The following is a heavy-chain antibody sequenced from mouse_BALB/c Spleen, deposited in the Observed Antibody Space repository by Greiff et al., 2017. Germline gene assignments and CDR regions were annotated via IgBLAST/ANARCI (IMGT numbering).Heavy chain of an antibody. CDR3: ARRGYGSSPFAY. CDR2: ISYDGSN. V-gene: IGHV3-6*02. J-gene: IGHJ3*01. D-gene: IGHD1-1*01. Sequence: EVKLMEPGPGLVKPSQSLSLTCSVTGYSITSGYYWNWIRQFPGNKLEWMGYISYDGSNNYNPSLKNRISITSDTSKNQFFLKLNSVTTEDTATYYCARRGYGSSPFAYWGQGTLVTVSA. CDR1: GYSITSGYY.